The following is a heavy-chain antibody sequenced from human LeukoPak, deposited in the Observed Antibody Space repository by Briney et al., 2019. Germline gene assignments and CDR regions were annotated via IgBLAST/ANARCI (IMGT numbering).Heavy chain of an antibody. D-gene: IGHD2-2*01. Sequence: ASVKVSCKASGYTFTNYGISWVRQAPGQGLEWMGWISAYNGNTNYAQKLQGRVTMTTDTSTSTAYMELRSLRSDDTAVYYCARLGYCSSTSCYGWFDPWGQGTLVTVSS. V-gene: IGHV1-18*01. CDR2: ISAYNGNT. CDR1: GYTFTNYG. J-gene: IGHJ5*02. CDR3: ARLGYCSSTSCYGWFDP.